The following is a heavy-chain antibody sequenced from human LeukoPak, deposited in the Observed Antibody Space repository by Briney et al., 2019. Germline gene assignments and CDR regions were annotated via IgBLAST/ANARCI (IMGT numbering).Heavy chain of an antibody. Sequence: PGGSLRLSCAASGFTFSTHGMHWVRQAPGKGLEWVSVISYGGNNKYYADSVKGRFSVSRDNSKNTLFLEMNSLRPEDTAVYYCARGLSTSCGGGSCYSTGFNWGPGTLVTVSS. CDR2: ISYGGNNK. CDR1: GFTFSTHG. CDR3: ARGLSTSCGGGSCYSTGFN. V-gene: IGHV3-30*03. J-gene: IGHJ1*01. D-gene: IGHD2-15*01.